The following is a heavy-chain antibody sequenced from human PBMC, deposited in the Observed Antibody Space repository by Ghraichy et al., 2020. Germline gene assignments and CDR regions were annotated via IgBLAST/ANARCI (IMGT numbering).Heavy chain of an antibody. D-gene: IGHD1-26*01. CDR1: GDSVSSNSSA. CDR3: AREGGGDAFDI. V-gene: IGHV6-1*01. CDR2: TFHRSRWYN. Sequence: SQTLSLTCVISGDSVSSNSSAWHWIRQSPSRGLEWLGRTFHRSRWYNDYALSVRSRITVNPDTSNNQFSLQVNSVTPDDTAVYYCAREGGGDAFDIWGQGTMVTVSS. J-gene: IGHJ3*02.